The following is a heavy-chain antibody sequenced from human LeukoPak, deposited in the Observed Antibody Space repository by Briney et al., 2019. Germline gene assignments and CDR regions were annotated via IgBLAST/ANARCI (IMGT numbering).Heavy chain of an antibody. D-gene: IGHD3-22*01. CDR1: GYTFTGYY. V-gene: IGHV1-2*02. CDR2: INPNSGGT. CDR3: ARDSLLYYYDSSGPTDY. J-gene: IGHJ4*02. Sequence: GASVKVSCKASGYTFTGYYMHWVRQAPGQGLEWMGWINPNSGGTNYAQKFQGRVTMTRDTSISTAYMELSRLRSDDTAVYYCARDSLLYYYDSSGPTDYWGQGTLVTVSS.